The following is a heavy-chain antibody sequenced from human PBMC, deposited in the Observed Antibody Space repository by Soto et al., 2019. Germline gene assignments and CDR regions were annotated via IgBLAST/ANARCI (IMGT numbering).Heavy chain of an antibody. CDR1: DFTFRNSW. CDR3: FGGNGGPQ. CDR2: IKPDGGAT. J-gene: IGHJ4*02. Sequence: VRLSCATSDFTFRNSWINWVRQAPGKGLEWVANIKPDGGATNYVDSVKGRFTISRDNVRNSASLQMNSLRVEDTAVYFCFGGNGGPQWGQGTLVTVSS. D-gene: IGHD3-16*01. V-gene: IGHV3-7*03.